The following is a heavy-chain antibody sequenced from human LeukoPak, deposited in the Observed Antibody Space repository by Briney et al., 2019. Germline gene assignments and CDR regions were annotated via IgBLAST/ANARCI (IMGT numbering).Heavy chain of an antibody. J-gene: IGHJ4*02. D-gene: IGHD3-10*01. CDR2: ISSSSSYI. V-gene: IGHV3-21*01. Sequence: GGNLRLYCAASGFPFSSYSMNWLPQAPGKGLEGVSSISSSSSYIYYADSVKGRFTISRDNAKNSLYLQMNSLRAEDTAVYYCARGLKLWFGELSAFDYWGQGTLVTVSS. CDR3: ARGLKLWFGELSAFDY. CDR1: GFPFSSYS.